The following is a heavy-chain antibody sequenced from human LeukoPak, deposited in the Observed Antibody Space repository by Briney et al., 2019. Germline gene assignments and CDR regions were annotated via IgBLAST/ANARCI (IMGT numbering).Heavy chain of an antibody. CDR2: IYPGDSDT. J-gene: IGHJ5*02. CDR1: GYSFTSYW. D-gene: IGHD2-2*01. CDR3: ARSLGYCSSTSCYNNWFDP. V-gene: IGHV5-51*01. Sequence: GESLKISCKGSGYSFTSYWIGWVRQMPGKGLEWMGIIYPGDSDTRYSPSFQGQVTISADKSISTAYLQWSSLKVSDTAMYYCARSLGYCSSTSCYNNWFDPWGQGTLATVSS.